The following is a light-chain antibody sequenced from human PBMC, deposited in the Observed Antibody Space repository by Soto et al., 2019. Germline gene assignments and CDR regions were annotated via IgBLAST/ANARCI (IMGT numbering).Light chain of an antibody. J-gene: IGKJ4*01. CDR1: QDISNY. Sequence: DIQMTQSPSSLSASVGDRVTITCQASQDISNYLNWYQQKPGKAPKLLIYDASNLETGVPSRFSGSGSGTDFTFTISSLQPEDIATYYCQQYDNPSLTSGGGTKVDIK. V-gene: IGKV1-33*01. CDR3: QQYDNPSLT. CDR2: DAS.